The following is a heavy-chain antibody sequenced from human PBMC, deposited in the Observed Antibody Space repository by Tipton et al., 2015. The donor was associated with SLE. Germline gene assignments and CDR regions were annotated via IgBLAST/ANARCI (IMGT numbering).Heavy chain of an antibody. CDR1: GGSFSGYY. V-gene: IGHV4-34*01. CDR2: INHSGST. J-gene: IGHJ5*02. CDR3: ARGGWFGELSMGYWFDP. Sequence: LRLSCAVYGGSFSGYYWSWIRQPPGKGLEWIGEINHSGSTNYNPSLKSRVTISVDTSKNQFSLKLSSVTAADTAVYYCARGGWFGELSMGYWFDPWGQGTLVTVSS. D-gene: IGHD3-10*01.